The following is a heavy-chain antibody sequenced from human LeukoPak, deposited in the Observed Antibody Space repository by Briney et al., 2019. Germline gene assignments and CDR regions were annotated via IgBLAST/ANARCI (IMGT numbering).Heavy chain of an antibody. CDR2: ISRSGTTI. V-gene: IGHV3-11*04. CDR3: VRDLLRYFDYLEPYDAFDL. Sequence: PGGSLRLSCVASGFTFSDHYMNWIRQAPGKGLEWVSSISRSGTTITYADSVKGRFTISRDNAKNSLFLQMNSLRVEDTAIYYCVRDLLRYFDYLEPYDAFDLWGQGTMVTVSS. CDR1: GFTFSDHY. J-gene: IGHJ3*01. D-gene: IGHD3-9*01.